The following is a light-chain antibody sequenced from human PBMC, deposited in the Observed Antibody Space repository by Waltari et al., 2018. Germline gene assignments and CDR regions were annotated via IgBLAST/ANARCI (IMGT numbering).Light chain of an antibody. J-gene: IGKJ1*01. CDR1: QSVGRF. Sequence: RASQSVGRFLAWYQKKPGQSPRLLIYDASTRASGIPDRFSGSGSGTDFSLTISRLEPEDFAVYFCQKYVNLPATFGQGTKVEIQ. V-gene: IGKV3-20*01. CDR2: DAS. CDR3: QKYVNLPAT.